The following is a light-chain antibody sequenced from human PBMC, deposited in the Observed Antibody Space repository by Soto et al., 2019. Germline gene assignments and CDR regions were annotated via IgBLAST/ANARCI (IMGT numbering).Light chain of an antibody. CDR3: QKYNSAPLT. CDR2: AAS. J-gene: IGKJ4*01. V-gene: IGKV1-27*01. Sequence: DIQMTQSPSSLSASVGDRVTITCRASQGISKYLVWYQQKPGTVPKLLIYAASTLQSGVPSRFSGSGSGTDFTLTISSLQPEDVATYYCQKYNSAPLTFGGGTQVEIK. CDR1: QGISKY.